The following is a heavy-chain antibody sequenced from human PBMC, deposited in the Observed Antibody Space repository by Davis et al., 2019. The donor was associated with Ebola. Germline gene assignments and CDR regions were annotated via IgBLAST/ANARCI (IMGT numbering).Heavy chain of an antibody. CDR2: IKQDGSEK. CDR1: GFTFSSYW. J-gene: IGHJ4*02. V-gene: IGHV3-7*03. D-gene: IGHD6-13*01. Sequence: GGSLRLSCAASGFTFSSYWMSWVRQAPGKGLEWVANIKQDGSEKYYVDSVKGRFTISRDNSKNTLYLQMNSLRAEDTSLYYCAKGFISSWYGFDSWGQGTLVTVSS. CDR3: AKGFISSWYGFDS.